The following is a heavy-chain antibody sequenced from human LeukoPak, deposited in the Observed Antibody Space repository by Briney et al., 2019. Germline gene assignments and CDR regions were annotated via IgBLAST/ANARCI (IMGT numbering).Heavy chain of an antibody. J-gene: IGHJ4*02. CDR1: GGTFSSYA. D-gene: IGHD3-3*01. Sequence: SVKVSCKASGGTFSSYAISWVRQAPGKGLEWMGRIIPILGIANYAQKFQGRVTITADKSTSTAYMELSSLRSEDTAVYYCARGIGGVAFDWGQGTLVTVSS. CDR2: IIPILGIA. V-gene: IGHV1-69*04. CDR3: ARGIGGVAFD.